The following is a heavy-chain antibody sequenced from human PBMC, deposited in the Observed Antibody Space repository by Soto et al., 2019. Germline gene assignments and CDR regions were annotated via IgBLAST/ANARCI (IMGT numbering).Heavy chain of an antibody. CDR3: ASGYSSSGGAFDY. CDR1: GGSISSYY. V-gene: IGHV4-59*01. CDR2: IYYSGST. Sequence: SETLSLTCTVSGGSISSYYWSWIRQPPGKGLEWIGYIYYSGSTNYNPSLKSRVTISVDTSKNQFSLKLSSVTAADAAVYYCASGYSSSGGAFDYWGQGALVTVSS. J-gene: IGHJ4*02. D-gene: IGHD6-6*01.